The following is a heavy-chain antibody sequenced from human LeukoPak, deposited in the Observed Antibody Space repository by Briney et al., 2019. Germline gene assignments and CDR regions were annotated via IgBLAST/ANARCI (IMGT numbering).Heavy chain of an antibody. Sequence: PGGSLRLSCAASGFTFSSYAMSWVRQAPGKGLEWVSAISGSGGSTYYADSVKGRFTISRDNAKNSLYLQMNSLRAEDTAVYYCAREKIAAVGPMDDAFDIWGQGTMVTVSS. V-gene: IGHV3-23*01. CDR1: GFTFSSYA. J-gene: IGHJ3*02. D-gene: IGHD6-6*01. CDR3: AREKIAAVGPMDDAFDI. CDR2: ISGSGGST.